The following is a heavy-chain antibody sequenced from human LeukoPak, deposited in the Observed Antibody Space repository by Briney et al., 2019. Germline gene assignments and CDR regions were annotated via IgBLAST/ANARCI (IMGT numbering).Heavy chain of an antibody. V-gene: IGHV3-33*01. Sequence: PGRSLRLSCAASGFTFSSYGMHWVRQAPGKGLEWVAVIWYDGSNKYYADSVKGRFTISRDNSKNTLYLQMNSLRAEDTAVYYCARGGVRGVYFDYWGQGTLVTVPS. CDR2: IWYDGSNK. CDR1: GFTFSSYG. J-gene: IGHJ4*02. D-gene: IGHD3-10*01. CDR3: ARGGVRGVYFDY.